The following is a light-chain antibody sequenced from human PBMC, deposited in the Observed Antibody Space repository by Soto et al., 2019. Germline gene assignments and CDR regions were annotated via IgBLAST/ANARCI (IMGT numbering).Light chain of an antibody. CDR1: QSLSRW. V-gene: IGKV1-5*01. J-gene: IGKJ3*01. CDR2: NAS. Sequence: DSPVTQSPSTLSASVGDRVTITCRASQSLSRWVAWYQQKPGKAPRLLIDNASTLESGVPSRFSGSGFGTEITLTISSLQPYDVGTYYCQRDDGYFGPGTKVEI. CDR3: QRDDGY.